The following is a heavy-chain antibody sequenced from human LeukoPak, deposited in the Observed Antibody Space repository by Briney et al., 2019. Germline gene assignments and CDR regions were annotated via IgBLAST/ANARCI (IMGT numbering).Heavy chain of an antibody. D-gene: IGHD6-13*01. J-gene: IGHJ4*02. Sequence: GGSLRLSCAASGFTFSSYSMNWVRQAPGKGLEWVSSISSSSSYIYYADSVKGRLTISRDNAKNSLYLQMNSLRAEDTAVYYCARGPLAAAGDYWGQGTLVTVSS. CDR2: ISSSSSYI. CDR1: GFTFSSYS. V-gene: IGHV3-21*01. CDR3: ARGPLAAAGDY.